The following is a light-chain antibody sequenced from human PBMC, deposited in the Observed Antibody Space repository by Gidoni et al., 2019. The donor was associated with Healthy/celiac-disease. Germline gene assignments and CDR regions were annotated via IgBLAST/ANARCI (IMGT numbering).Light chain of an antibody. V-gene: IGLV2-8*01. CDR2: EVS. J-gene: IGLJ2*01. CDR3: SSYAGSNNFRV. CDR1: SSDVGGYND. Sequence: QSALTQPPSASGSPGQSVTISCTGTSSDVGGYNDFSWYQQNPGKAPKLMIYEVSKRPSGVPDRFSGSKSGNTASLTVSGLQAEDEADYYCSSYAGSNNFRVFGGGTKLTVL.